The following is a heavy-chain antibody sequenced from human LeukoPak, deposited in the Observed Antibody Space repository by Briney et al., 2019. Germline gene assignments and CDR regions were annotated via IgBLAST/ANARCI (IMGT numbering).Heavy chain of an antibody. J-gene: IGHJ4*02. CDR3: VKEVRAPVAPSYLDY. CDR2: ISGSAGVT. V-gene: IGHV3-23*01. CDR1: GFTFSSYA. Sequence: GGSLRLSCAGSGFTFSSYAMSWVRQAPGKGLEWVSGISGSAGVTYYPDSVTGRFTISRDNSKNTLYLQMNSLRAEDTAVYYCVKEVRAPVAPSYLDYWGQGTLVIVSS.